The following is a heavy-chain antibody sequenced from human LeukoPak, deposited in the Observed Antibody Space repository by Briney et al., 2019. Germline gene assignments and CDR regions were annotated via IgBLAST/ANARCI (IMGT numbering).Heavy chain of an antibody. CDR3: AFRRIVGAKGARAFDI. J-gene: IGHJ3*02. Sequence: GGSLRLSCAASGFTVSSNYMSWVRQAPGKGLERVSVIYSGGSTYYADSVKGRFTISRDNSKNTLYLQMNSLRAEDTAVYYCAFRRIVGAKGARAFDIWGQGTMVTVSS. V-gene: IGHV3-53*01. D-gene: IGHD1-26*01. CDR1: GFTVSSNY. CDR2: IYSGGST.